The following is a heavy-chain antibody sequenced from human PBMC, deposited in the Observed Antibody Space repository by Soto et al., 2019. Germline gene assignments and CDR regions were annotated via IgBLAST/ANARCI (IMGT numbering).Heavy chain of an antibody. CDR2: ISYDGSNK. V-gene: IGHV3-30*03. Sequence: GGSLRLSCVASEFTFSIYWMTWVRQAPGKGLEWVAVISYDGSNKYYADSVKGRFTISRDNSKNTLYLQMNSLRAEDTAVYYCAYCSSTSFYYYYYMDVWGKGTTVTVSS. CDR3: AYCSSTSFYYYYYMDV. CDR1: EFTFSIYW. D-gene: IGHD2-2*01. J-gene: IGHJ6*03.